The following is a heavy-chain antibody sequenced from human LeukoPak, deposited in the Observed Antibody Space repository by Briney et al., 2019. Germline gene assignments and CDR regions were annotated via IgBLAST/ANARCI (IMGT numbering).Heavy chain of an antibody. Sequence: GGSLRLSCAASGFTFNSYGMNWVRQAPGKGLEWVSYITSSSSTIHYADSVKGRFTISRDNAKNSMYLQMNSLRDEATAVYYCARDYGYSSSFDYWGQGTLVTVSS. J-gene: IGHJ4*02. CDR1: GFTFNSYG. V-gene: IGHV3-48*02. D-gene: IGHD6-13*01. CDR3: ARDYGYSSSFDY. CDR2: ITSSSSTI.